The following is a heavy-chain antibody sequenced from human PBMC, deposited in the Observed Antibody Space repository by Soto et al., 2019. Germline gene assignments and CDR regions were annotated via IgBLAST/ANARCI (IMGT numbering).Heavy chain of an antibody. Sequence: SETLSLTCTVSGGSISSYYWSWIRQPPGKGLEWIGYIYYSGSTNYNPSLKSRVTISVDTSKNQFSLKLSSVTAADTAVYYCARVRSVDTAMVRWYFDLWGRGTLVTVSS. D-gene: IGHD5-18*01. CDR2: IYYSGST. CDR3: ARVRSVDTAMVRWYFDL. V-gene: IGHV4-59*01. J-gene: IGHJ2*01. CDR1: GGSISSYY.